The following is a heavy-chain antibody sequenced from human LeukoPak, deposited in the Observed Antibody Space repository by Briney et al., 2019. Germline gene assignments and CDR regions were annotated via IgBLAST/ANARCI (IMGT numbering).Heavy chain of an antibody. Sequence: PGGSLRLSCAAYGFTFCSYWMRWVRQAQGKGLEWVANIKQDGSEKYYVDSVKGRFTISRDNAKNSLYLQMNSLRAEDTAVYYCARDPRYSSGSWGQGTLVTVSS. J-gene: IGHJ4*02. CDR2: IKQDGSEK. D-gene: IGHD6-19*01. V-gene: IGHV3-7*01. CDR3: ARDPRYSSGS. CDR1: GFTFCSYW.